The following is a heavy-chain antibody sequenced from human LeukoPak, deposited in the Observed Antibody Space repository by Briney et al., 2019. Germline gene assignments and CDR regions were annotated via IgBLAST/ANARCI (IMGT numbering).Heavy chain of an antibody. CDR2: ISSSSSTI. CDR3: ARDSGSSYGDHGYNYYYYYGMDV. D-gene: IGHD4-17*01. Sequence: GGSLRLSCAASGFTFSSYSMNWVRQAPGKGLEWVSYISSSSSTIYYADSVKGRFTISRDNAKNSLYLQMNSLRAEDTAVYYCARDSGSSYGDHGYNYYYYYGMDVWGQGTTVTVSS. V-gene: IGHV3-48*01. CDR1: GFTFSSYS. J-gene: IGHJ6*02.